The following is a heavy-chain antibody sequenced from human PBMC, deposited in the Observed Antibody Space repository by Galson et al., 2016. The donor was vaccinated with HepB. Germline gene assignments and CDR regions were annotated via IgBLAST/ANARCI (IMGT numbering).Heavy chain of an antibody. CDR3: ARIPDS. CDR1: GLIISTNY. Sequence: SLRLSCAVSGLIISTNYMRWVRQAPGSGLEWVSVIYGGGSTFYADSVKGRFTISRDNSKTTVYLQMNSLAAEDTAVYYGARIPDSWGQGTLVIVSS. CDR2: IYGGGST. J-gene: IGHJ4*02. V-gene: IGHV3-53*01. D-gene: IGHD2-21*01.